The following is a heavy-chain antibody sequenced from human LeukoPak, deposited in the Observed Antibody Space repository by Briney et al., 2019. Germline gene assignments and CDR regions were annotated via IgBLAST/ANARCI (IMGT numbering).Heavy chain of an antibody. CDR3: AKEVLDYEIPYWYFDL. Sequence: GGSLRLSCAASEFAFSTYNMNWVRQAPGKGLEWVSYISTGSSTTYYADSVKGRFTISGDNSKNSLYLHLNSLRAEDTAVYHCAKEVLDYEIPYWYFDLWGPGTLVTVSS. J-gene: IGHJ2*01. CDR1: EFAFSTYN. V-gene: IGHV3-48*01. D-gene: IGHD4-17*01. CDR2: ISTGSSTT.